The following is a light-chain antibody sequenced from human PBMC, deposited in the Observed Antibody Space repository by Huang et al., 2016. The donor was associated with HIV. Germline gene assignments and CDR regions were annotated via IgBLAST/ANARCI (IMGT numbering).Light chain of an antibody. V-gene: IGKV1-39*01. CDR3: QQSFATPYT. Sequence: DIQMTQSPSSLSASVGDRVTITCRASQTIGTYLNWYQQKPGKVPNLLISSTSNLQSAVPSSFSGTGSGAVFLLTISSLQPEDFATYYCQQSFATPYTFGQGTKLDIK. CDR2: STS. CDR1: QTIGTY. J-gene: IGKJ2*01.